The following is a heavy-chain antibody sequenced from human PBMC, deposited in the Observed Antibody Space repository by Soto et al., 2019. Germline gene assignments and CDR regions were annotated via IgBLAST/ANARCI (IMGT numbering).Heavy chain of an antibody. CDR3: ARGRGYCSSTSCPGGFYYYYYMDV. Sequence: ASVKVSCKASGGTFSSYTISWVRQAPGQGLEWMGRIIPILGIANYAQKFQGRVTITADKSTSTAYMELSRLRSEDTAVYYCARGRGYCSSTSCPGGFYYYYYMDVWGKGTTVTVSS. CDR1: GGTFSSYT. CDR2: IIPILGIA. D-gene: IGHD2-2*01. V-gene: IGHV1-69*02. J-gene: IGHJ6*03.